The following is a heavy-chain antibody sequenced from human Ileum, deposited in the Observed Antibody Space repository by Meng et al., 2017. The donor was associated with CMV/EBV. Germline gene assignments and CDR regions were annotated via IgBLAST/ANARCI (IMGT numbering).Heavy chain of an antibody. V-gene: IGHV4-59*01. J-gene: IGHJ6*02. Sequence: GSLRLSCTVSGGSISSYYWSWIRQPPGKGLEWIGYIYYSGSTNYNPSLKSRVTISVDTSKNQFSLKLSSVTAADTAVYYCARAGRDYYGSGKVYYGMDVWGQGTTVTVSS. CDR3: ARAGRDYYGSGKVYYGMDV. D-gene: IGHD3-10*01. CDR1: GGSISSYY. CDR2: IYYSGST.